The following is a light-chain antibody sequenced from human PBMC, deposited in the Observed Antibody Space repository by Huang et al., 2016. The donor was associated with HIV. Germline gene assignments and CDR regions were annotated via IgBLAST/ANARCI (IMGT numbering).Light chain of an antibody. CDR1: QSVSNN. CDR3: QQYNDWPIT. V-gene: IGKV3-15*01. J-gene: IGKJ3*01. Sequence: EIVMTQSPATLSLSPVERATLSCRASQSVSNNLAWYQQKPGQAPRLLIYDASTRATGIPAKCRGSGSGTEFTLTISSLQSEDFAVYFCQQYNDWPITFGPGTKLESK. CDR2: DAS.